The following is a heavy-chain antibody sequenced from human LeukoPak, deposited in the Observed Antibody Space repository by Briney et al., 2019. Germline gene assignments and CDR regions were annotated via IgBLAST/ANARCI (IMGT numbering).Heavy chain of an antibody. CDR1: GFTFSSYA. D-gene: IGHD3-9*01. Sequence: GGSLRLSCAASGFTFSSYAMHWVRQAPGKGLEYVSAISCNGGSTYYANSVKGRFTISRDNSKNTLHLQMGSLRAEDMAVYYCARVRILTGYSDYWGQGTLVTVSS. J-gene: IGHJ4*02. CDR2: ISCNGGST. CDR3: ARVRILTGYSDY. V-gene: IGHV3-64*01.